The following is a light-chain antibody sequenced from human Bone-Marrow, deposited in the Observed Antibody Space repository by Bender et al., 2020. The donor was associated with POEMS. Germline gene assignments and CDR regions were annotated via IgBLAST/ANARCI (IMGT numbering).Light chain of an antibody. CDR1: SSDVGDYNF. CDR2: EVS. Sequence: QSALTQPPSASGSPGQSVTISCTGTSSDVGDYNFVSWYQHHPGKAPKLMIYEVSKRPSGVPHRFSGSKSGNTASLTVSGLQADDKANYYCSSYAGTNDLPFGGGTKLTVL. CDR3: SSYAGTNDLP. J-gene: IGLJ2*01. V-gene: IGLV2-8*01.